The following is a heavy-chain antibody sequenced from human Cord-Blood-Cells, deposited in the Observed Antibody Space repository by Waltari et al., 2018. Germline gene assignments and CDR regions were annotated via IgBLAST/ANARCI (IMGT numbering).Heavy chain of an antibody. CDR2: IYTSGST. V-gene: IGHV4-4*07. CDR3: ARDSVVATRRRYYYYYGMDV. J-gene: IGHJ6*02. Sequence: QVQLQESGPGLVKPSETLSLTCTVSGGSISSYYWSWIRQPAGKGLEWIGRIYTSGSTNDNPSRKSRVTRSVDPSKNQFSLKLSSVTAADTAVYYCARDSVVATRRRYYYYYGMDVWGQGTTVTVSS. D-gene: IGHD5-12*01. CDR1: GGSISSYY.